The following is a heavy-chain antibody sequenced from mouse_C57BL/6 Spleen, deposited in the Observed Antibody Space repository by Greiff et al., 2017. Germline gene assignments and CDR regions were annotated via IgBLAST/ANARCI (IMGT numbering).Heavy chain of an antibody. CDR1: GFNTKDDY. V-gene: IGHV14-4*01. J-gene: IGHJ4*01. CDR3: TTGGNYGERAMDY. Sequence: LVESVAELVRPGASVKLCCPVSGFNTKDDYMHWVKQRPEQGLEGIGWIDPENGDTEYASKFQGKATITADTSSNTAYLQLSSLTSEDTAVYYCTTGGNYGERAMDYWGQGASVTAST. CDR2: IDPENGDT. D-gene: IGHD2-1*01.